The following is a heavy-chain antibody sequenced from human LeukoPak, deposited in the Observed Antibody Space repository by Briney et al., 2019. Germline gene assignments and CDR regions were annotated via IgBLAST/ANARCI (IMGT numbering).Heavy chain of an antibody. V-gene: IGHV3-49*04. CDR3: TRVLLWFGELSAFDY. CDR2: IRSKAYGGTT. CDR1: GFTFGDYA. J-gene: IGHJ4*02. D-gene: IGHD3-10*01. Sequence: GGSLRLSCTASGFTFGDYAMSWVRQAPGKGLEWVGFIRSKAYGGTTEYAASVKGRFTISRDGSKSIAYLQMNSLKTEGTAVYYCTRVLLWFGELSAFDYWGQGTLVTVSS.